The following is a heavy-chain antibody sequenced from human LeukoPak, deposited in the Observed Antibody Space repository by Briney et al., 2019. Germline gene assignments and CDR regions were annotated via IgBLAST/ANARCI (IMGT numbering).Heavy chain of an antibody. V-gene: IGHV3-30*04. CDR2: ISSDGTDK. Sequence: PGMSLRLSCAASGFTFSSHALHWVRQAPGTGPEWLALISSDGTDKHYADSVKGRFTISRSNSKSTLYLEMNTLRPEDTAIYYCAKDGDWYSGITGFDYWGQGTLVTVSS. J-gene: IGHJ4*02. CDR3: AKDGDWYSGITGFDY. CDR1: GFTFSSHA. D-gene: IGHD1-26*01.